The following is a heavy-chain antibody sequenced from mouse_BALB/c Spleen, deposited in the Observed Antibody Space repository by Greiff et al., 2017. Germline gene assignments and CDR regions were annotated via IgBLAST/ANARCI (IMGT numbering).Heavy chain of an antibody. J-gene: IGHJ1*01. CDR1: GDSITSGY. D-gene: IGHD2-1*01. Sequence: EVKVVESGPSLVKPSQTLSLTCSVTGDSITSGYWNWIRKFPGNKLEYMGYISYSGSTYYNPSLKSRISITRDTSKNQYYLQLNSVTTEDTATYYCARWGTSGGNYWYFDVWGAGTTVTVSS. CDR2: ISYSGST. V-gene: IGHV3-8*02. CDR3: ARWGTSGGNYWYFDV.